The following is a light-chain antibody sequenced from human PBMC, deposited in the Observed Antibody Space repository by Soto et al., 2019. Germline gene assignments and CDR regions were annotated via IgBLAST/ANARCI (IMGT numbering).Light chain of an antibody. CDR3: QVWDSGSAHVV. CDR1: NIGSKG. CDR2: SDT. Sequence: SYELTQPPSVSVAPGKTASISCGGNNIGSKGVHWYQQKPGQAPVLVIYSDTDLPPVIPERFSGSNSANLATLTISRVEAGDEAYYYFQVWDSGSAHVVFGGGTKLTVL. V-gene: IGLV3-21*04. J-gene: IGLJ2*01.